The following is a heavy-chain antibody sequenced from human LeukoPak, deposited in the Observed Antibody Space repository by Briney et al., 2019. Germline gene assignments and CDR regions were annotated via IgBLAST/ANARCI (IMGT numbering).Heavy chain of an antibody. CDR1: GFTFSSYW. V-gene: IGHV3-7*01. Sequence: GGSLRLSCAASGFTFSSYWMSWVRQAPGKGLEWVANIKQDGSEKYYVDSVKGRFTISRDNAKNSLYLQMNSLRAEDTAVYYCAARPLFMVRGARFDYWGQGTLVTVSS. D-gene: IGHD3-10*01. J-gene: IGHJ4*02. CDR3: AARPLFMVRGARFDY. CDR2: IKQDGSEK.